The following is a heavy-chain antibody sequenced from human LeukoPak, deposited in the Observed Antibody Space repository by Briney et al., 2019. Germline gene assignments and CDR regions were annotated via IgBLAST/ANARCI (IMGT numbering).Heavy chain of an antibody. CDR1: GFTFSSYE. CDR2: ISSSGSTI. D-gene: IGHD3-22*01. V-gene: IGHV3-48*03. J-gene: IGHJ4*02. CDR3: ARELGGYYDY. Sequence: GGSLRLSCAASGFTFSSYEMNWVRQAPGKGLEWVSYISSSGSTIYYADSVKGRSTISRDNAKNSLYLQMNSLRAEDTAVYYCARELGGYYDYWGQGTLVTVSS.